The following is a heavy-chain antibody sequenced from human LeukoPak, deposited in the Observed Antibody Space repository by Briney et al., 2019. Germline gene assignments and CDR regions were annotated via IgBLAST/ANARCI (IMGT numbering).Heavy chain of an antibody. CDR1: GFTFSRYS. CDR3: ARGVGADWLYGEGGFDY. Sequence: GGSLRLSCAAYGFTFSRYSMNWVRQAPGKGLEGVSYISSSSSTIYYADPVKGRFTISRDNAKNSLYLQMNSLRAEDTAVYYCARGVGADWLYGEGGFDYWGQGTLVTVSS. D-gene: IGHD3-9*01. CDR2: ISSSSSTI. V-gene: IGHV3-48*04. J-gene: IGHJ4*02.